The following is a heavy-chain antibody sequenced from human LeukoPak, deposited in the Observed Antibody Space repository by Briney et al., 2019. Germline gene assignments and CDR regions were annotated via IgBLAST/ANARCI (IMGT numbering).Heavy chain of an antibody. CDR3: ARAGDYGDFLSPFDY. CDR1: GYTFTSYV. Sequence: ASVKVSCMASGYTFTSYVINWVRQATGQGLEWMGWMNPNSGNKGYAQKFQGRVTITRNNSISTAYMELSILRSEDTAVYYCARAGDYGDFLSPFDYWGQGTLVTVSS. D-gene: IGHD4-17*01. V-gene: IGHV1-8*03. J-gene: IGHJ4*02. CDR2: MNPNSGNK.